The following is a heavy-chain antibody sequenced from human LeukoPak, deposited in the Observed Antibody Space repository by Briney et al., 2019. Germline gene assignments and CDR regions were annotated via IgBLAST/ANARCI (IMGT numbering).Heavy chain of an antibody. V-gene: IGHV4-4*02. CDR3: ARGEIAAAGTLYFDY. CDR2: IYHSGST. D-gene: IGHD6-13*01. CDR1: GGSISSSNW. Sequence: SETLSLTCAVSGGSISSSNWWSWVRQPPGKGLEWIGEIYHSGSTNYNPSLKNRVTISVDKSKNQFSLKLSSVTAVDTAVYYCARGEIAAAGTLYFDYWGQGTLVTVSS. J-gene: IGHJ4*02.